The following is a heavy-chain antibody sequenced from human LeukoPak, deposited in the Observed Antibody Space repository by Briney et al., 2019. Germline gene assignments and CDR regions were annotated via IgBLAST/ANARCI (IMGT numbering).Heavy chain of an antibody. J-gene: IGHJ4*02. CDR3: ATARDNYDRSGFSAREK. Sequence: GGPQRLFCAASGYTFSIYHMLGPRRSREEALVGVAVIWYDGTNKYYADSVKSQFTISRDNSKTTLLLLIDSLRAEDTAADYCATARDNYDRSGFSAREKWGQGNLVTVSS. CDR1: GYTFSIY. V-gene: IGHV3-33*07. D-gene: IGHD3-22*01. CDR2: IWYDGTNK.